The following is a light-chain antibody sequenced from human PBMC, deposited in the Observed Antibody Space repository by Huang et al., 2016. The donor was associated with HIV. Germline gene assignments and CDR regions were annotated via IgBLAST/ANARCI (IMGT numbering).Light chain of an antibody. CDR2: AAS. Sequence: AIRMTQSPSSLSASPGDRVTITCRASQDVNNFLAWYQQKPGKAPNLLIYAASSLETGVPSRFSGSGSGTEFNLSISCLQSEDFATYYCQQYYSYRAFGQGTQVEIK. J-gene: IGKJ1*01. V-gene: IGKV1-8*01. CDR1: QDVNNF. CDR3: QQYYSYRA.